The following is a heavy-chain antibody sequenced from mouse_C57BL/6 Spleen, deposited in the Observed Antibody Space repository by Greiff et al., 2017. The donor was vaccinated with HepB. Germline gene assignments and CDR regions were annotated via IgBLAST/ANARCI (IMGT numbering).Heavy chain of an antibody. D-gene: IGHD1-1*01. CDR3: ARRLLRSHYFDY. CDR1: GYTFTDYY. V-gene: IGHV1-19*01. Sequence: VQLKESGPVLVKPGASVKMSCKASGYTFTDYYMNWVKQSHGKSLEWIGVINPYNGGTSYNQKFKGKATLTVDKSSSTAYMELNSLTSEDSAVYYCARRLLRSHYFDYWGQGTTLTVSS. CDR2: INPYNGGT. J-gene: IGHJ2*01.